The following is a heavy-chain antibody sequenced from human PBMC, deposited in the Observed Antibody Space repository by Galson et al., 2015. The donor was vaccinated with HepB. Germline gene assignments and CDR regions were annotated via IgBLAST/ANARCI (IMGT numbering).Heavy chain of an antibody. Sequence: SLRLSCAASGFTFKNYVMSWARQAPGKGLEWVSSIIASGGTTYYAESVRGRFTISRDNSKNTLYLQMKTLRVDDTAIYYCAKMGSYGDYDFDPWGQGTLVTVSS. CDR1: GFTFKNYV. CDR2: IIASGGTT. J-gene: IGHJ5*02. D-gene: IGHD4-17*01. V-gene: IGHV3-23*01. CDR3: AKMGSYGDYDFDP.